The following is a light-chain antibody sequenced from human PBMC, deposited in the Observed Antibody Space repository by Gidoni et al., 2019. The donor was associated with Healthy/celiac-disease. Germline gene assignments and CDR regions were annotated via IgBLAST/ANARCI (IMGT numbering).Light chain of an antibody. Sequence: DIQRSQSPSSLSPSLGDRVTITCRASQSISSYLTWYQQKPGQAPKLLIYAASSLHSGVPSRFSGSGSGTDFTLTISSLQPEDFATYYCQQRYSTPFSFGGXTKVEIK. CDR3: QQRYSTPFS. J-gene: IGKJ4*01. CDR1: QSISSY. V-gene: IGKV1-39*01. CDR2: AAS.